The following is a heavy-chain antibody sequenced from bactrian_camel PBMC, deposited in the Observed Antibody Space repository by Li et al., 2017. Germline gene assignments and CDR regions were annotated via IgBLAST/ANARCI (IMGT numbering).Heavy chain of an antibody. D-gene: IGHD1*01. CDR3: VAEDLGNRWPEAWKYASSYRY. V-gene: IGHV3S6*01. CDR2: IGFDGNAA. J-gene: IGHJ4*01. CDR1: GFTFSNNW. Sequence: VQLVESGGGLVQPGGSLRVSCVASGFTFSNNWTHWVRQAPGKGLDWVSTIGFDGNAAYYADSVKGRFTISEDTMKNTVSLQMNSPKPLDRGIYYCVAEDLGNRWPEAWKYASSYRYWGQGTQVTVS.